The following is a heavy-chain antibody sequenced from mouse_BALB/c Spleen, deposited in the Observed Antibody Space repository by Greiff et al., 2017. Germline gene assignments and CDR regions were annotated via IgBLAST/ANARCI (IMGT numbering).Heavy chain of an antibody. CDR1: GFTFSSFG. D-gene: IGHD2-1*01. J-gene: IGHJ1*01. V-gene: IGHV5-17*02. Sequence: EANLVESGGGLVQPGGSRKLSCAASGFTFSSFGMHWVRQAPEKGLEWVAYISSGSSTIYYADTVKGRFTISRDNPKNTLFLQMTSLRSEDTAMYYCARGDYYGKDFDVWGAGTTVTVSS. CDR3: ARGDYYGKDFDV. CDR2: ISSGSSTI.